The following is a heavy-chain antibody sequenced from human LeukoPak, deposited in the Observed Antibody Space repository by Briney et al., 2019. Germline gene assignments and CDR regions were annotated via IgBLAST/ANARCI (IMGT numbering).Heavy chain of an antibody. CDR3: AREGSAWRYCSSTSCPNFDY. J-gene: IGHJ4*02. D-gene: IGHD2-2*01. V-gene: IGHV1-2*02. CDR1: GYTFTGYY. Sequence: ASVKVSCKASGYTFTGYYMHWVRQAPGQGLEWMGWINPNSGGTNYAQKFQGRVTMTRDTSISTAYMELSRLRSDDTAVYYCAREGSAWRYCSSTSCPNFDYWGQGTLVTVSS. CDR2: INPNSGGT.